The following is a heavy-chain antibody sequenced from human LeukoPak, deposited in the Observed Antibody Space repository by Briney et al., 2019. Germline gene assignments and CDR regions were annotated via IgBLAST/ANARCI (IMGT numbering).Heavy chain of an antibody. J-gene: IGHJ4*02. D-gene: IGHD6-13*01. Sequence: SETLSLTCAAYGGSFSGYYWSWIRQPPGKGLEWIGEINHSGSTNYNPSLKSRVTISVDTSKNQFSLKLSSVTAADTAVYYCARGRGASSSWSLGRIYYFDYWGQGTLVTVSS. CDR2: INHSGST. CDR3: ARGRGASSSWSLGRIYYFDY. CDR1: GGSFSGYY. V-gene: IGHV4-34*01.